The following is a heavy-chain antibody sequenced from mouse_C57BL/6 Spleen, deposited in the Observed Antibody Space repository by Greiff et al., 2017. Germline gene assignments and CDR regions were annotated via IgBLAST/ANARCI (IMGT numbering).Heavy chain of an antibody. J-gene: IGHJ1*03. Sequence: EVQLQQSGPELVKPGASVKIPCKASGYTFTDYNMDWVKQSHGKSLEWIGDINPNNGGTIYNQKFKGKATLTVDKSSSTAYMELRSLTSEDTAVYYCARKAPHYYCSSYWYFDVWGTVTTVTVSS. D-gene: IGHD1-1*01. CDR3: ARKAPHYYCSSYWYFDV. V-gene: IGHV1-18*01. CDR1: GYTFTDYN. CDR2: INPNNGGT.